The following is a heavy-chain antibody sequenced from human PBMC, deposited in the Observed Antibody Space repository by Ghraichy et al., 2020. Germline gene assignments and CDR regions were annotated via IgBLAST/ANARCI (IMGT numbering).Heavy chain of an antibody. D-gene: IGHD2-21*01. CDR2: INPNSGGT. Sequence: ASVKVSCKASGYTFTGYYMHWVRQAPGQGLEWMGRINPNSGGTNYAQKFQGRVTMTRDTSISTAYMELSRLRSDDTAVYYCARTGEGLVIAILGHQKYYFDYWGQGTLVTVSS. CDR3: ARTGEGLVIAILGHQKYYFDY. V-gene: IGHV1-2*06. J-gene: IGHJ4*02. CDR1: GYTFTGYY.